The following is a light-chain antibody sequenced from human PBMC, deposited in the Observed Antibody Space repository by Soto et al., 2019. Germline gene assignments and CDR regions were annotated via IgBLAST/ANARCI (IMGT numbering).Light chain of an antibody. CDR2: AAS. CDR3: QQSYNTPWT. CDR1: QSISSY. V-gene: IGKV1-39*01. J-gene: IGKJ1*01. Sequence: DIQMTQSPSSLSASVGDRVTITCRASQSISSYVNWYQQKPGKAPKLLVYAASSLQSGVPSRFSGSGSETDFTLTISSLQPEDFATYYCQQSYNTPWTFGQGTKVDSK.